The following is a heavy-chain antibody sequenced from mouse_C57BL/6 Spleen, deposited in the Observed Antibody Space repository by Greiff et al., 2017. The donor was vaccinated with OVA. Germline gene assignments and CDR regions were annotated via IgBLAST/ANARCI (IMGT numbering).Heavy chain of an antibody. CDR1: GFNIKDYY. V-gene: IGHV14-2*01. Sequence: EVQLQQSGAELVKPGASVKLSCTASGFNIKDYYMHWVKQRTEQGLEWIGRIDPEDGETKYASKFQGKATITADTSSNTAYLQLRSLTSEDTAVYYCAIKGSLYSLDYWGQGTTLTVSS. D-gene: IGHD6-2*01. CDR2: IDPEDGET. J-gene: IGHJ2*01. CDR3: AIKGSLYSLDY.